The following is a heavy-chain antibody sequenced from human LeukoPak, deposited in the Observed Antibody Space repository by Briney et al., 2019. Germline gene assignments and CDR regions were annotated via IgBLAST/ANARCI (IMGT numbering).Heavy chain of an antibody. J-gene: IGHJ4*02. CDR3: AKQLDG. Sequence: PGGSLRLSCAASGFTFSSYGMHWVRQAPGKGLEWVAVISYDGSNKYYADSVKGRFTISRDNSENTLYLQMNSLRAEDTAVYYCAKQLDGWGQGTLVTVSS. V-gene: IGHV3-30*18. D-gene: IGHD5-18*01. CDR2: ISYDGSNK. CDR1: GFTFSSYG.